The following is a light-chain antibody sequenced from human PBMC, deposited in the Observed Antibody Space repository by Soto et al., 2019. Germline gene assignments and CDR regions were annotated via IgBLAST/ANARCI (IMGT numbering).Light chain of an antibody. CDR1: QSVNSN. CDR3: QQYNFWPPLT. CDR2: DAS. J-gene: IGKJ4*01. V-gene: IGKV3-15*01. Sequence: EIVMTQSPATLSVSPGERATLSCRASQSVNSNLAWYRQKPGQAPRLLISDASTRATGVPARFSGSGSGTRFTLTISMLQSEHSGIYYCQQYNFWPPLTFGVGTKVEIK.